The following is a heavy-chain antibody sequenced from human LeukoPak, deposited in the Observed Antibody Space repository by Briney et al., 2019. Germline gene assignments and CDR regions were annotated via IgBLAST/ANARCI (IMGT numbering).Heavy chain of an antibody. CDR2: ITISGDST. J-gene: IGHJ6*04. D-gene: IGHD3-10*02. Sequence: QAGGSLRLSCAASGFTFSSYGMSWVRQAPGKGLEWVSAITISGDSTYHADSVKGRFTISRDNSKNTLYLQMNSLRAEDTAVYYCAELGITMIGGVWGKGTTVTISS. V-gene: IGHV3-23*01. CDR1: GFTFSSYG. CDR3: AELGITMIGGV.